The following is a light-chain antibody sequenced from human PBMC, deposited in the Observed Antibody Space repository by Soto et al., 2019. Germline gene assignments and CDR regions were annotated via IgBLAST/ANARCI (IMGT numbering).Light chain of an antibody. CDR1: QSISRW. Sequence: DIQMTQSPSTLSASVGDRVTITFRASQSISRWLAWSQQKPGKAPKLLIYDASNLQSGVSSRFSGSGSGTEFTLTITSLQPDDFATYYCQQYSSFLTFGGGTKVDIK. CDR2: DAS. V-gene: IGKV1-5*01. CDR3: QQYSSFLT. J-gene: IGKJ4*01.